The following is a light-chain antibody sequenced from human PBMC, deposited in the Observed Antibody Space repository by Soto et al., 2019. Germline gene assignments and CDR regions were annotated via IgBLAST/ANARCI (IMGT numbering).Light chain of an antibody. J-gene: IGKJ4*01. Sequence: ENVLKQDPPTQPLYTGERATLSCRASQSVSSYLAWYQQEPGQAPRLLIYGASTRATGIPDRFSGSGSGTDFTLTISRLEPEDFAVYYCQQHGDSPLTFGGGTKVDI. CDR3: QQHGDSPLT. V-gene: IGKV3-20*01. CDR2: GAS. CDR1: QSVSSY.